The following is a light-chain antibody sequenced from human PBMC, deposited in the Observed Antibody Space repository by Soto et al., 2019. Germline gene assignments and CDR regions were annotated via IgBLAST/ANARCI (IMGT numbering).Light chain of an antibody. CDR3: QQYGRSPTT. J-gene: IGKJ1*01. V-gene: IGKV3-20*01. Sequence: EIVLTQSPGTLSLSPGERATLSCMASHRVSSYLAWYQQKPGQAPRLLIFGASIRDTGIPDRFSGSGSGTDFTLTISRLEPEDFAVYHCQQYGRSPTTFGQGTKVDI. CDR2: GAS. CDR1: HRVSSY.